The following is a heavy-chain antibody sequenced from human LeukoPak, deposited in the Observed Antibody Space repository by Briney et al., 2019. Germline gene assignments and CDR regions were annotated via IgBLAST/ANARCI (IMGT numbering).Heavy chain of an antibody. Sequence: SETLSLTCTVSGGSTSSYYWSWIRQPPGKGLEWIGYIYTSGSTNYNPSLKSRVTISVDTSKNQFSLKLSSVTAADTAVYYCARSGPRITMIDPRDNWFDPWGQGTLVTVSS. CDR2: IYTSGST. CDR3: ARSGPRITMIDPRDNWFDP. J-gene: IGHJ5*02. V-gene: IGHV4-4*09. D-gene: IGHD3-22*01. CDR1: GGSTSSYY.